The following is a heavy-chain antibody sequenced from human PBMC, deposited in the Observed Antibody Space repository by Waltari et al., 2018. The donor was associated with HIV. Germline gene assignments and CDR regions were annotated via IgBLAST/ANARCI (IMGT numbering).Heavy chain of an antibody. CDR1: GGSIRSSSYY. Sequence: QQQLQESGPGLVKPSETLSLTCTVPGGSIRSSSYYWGWIRQPPGKGLEWIGSIYYSGSTNYNPSLKSRVTISVDTSNNQFSLKLSSVTAADTAVYYCARQRRFEGGLYWYFDLWGRGTLVTVSS. V-gene: IGHV4-39*01. CDR2: IYYSGST. J-gene: IGHJ2*01. D-gene: IGHD3-16*01. CDR3: ARQRRFEGGLYWYFDL.